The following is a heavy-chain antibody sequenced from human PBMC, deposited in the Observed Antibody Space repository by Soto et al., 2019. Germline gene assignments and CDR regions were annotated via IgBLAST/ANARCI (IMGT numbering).Heavy chain of an antibody. V-gene: IGHV3-9*01. J-gene: IGHJ4*02. D-gene: IGHD6-13*01. Sequence: GGSLTLSCAASGFKFNDYGMHCGRQVPGKGLEWVSGINWNSGAAHYADSVRGRFTISRDNAKDSLYLQMHSLRPEDTALYYCVKGDQSSWFNEYSDWWGQGT. CDR3: VKGDQSSWFNEYSDW. CDR1: GFKFNDYG. CDR2: INWNSGAA.